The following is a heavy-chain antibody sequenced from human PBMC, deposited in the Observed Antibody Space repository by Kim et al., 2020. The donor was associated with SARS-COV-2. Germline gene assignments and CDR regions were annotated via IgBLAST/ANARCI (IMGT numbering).Heavy chain of an antibody. CDR3: ARGLPTRRFGGQWLAGYYYYGMDV. V-gene: IGHV4-34*01. J-gene: IGHJ6*02. CDR1: GGSFSGYY. Sequence: SETLSLTCAVYGGSFSGYYWSWIRQPPGKGLEWIGEINHSGSTNYNPSLKSRVTISVDTSKNQFSLKLSSVTAADTAVYYCARGLPTRRFGGQWLAGYYYYGMDVWGQGTTVTVSS. D-gene: IGHD6-19*01. CDR2: INHSGST.